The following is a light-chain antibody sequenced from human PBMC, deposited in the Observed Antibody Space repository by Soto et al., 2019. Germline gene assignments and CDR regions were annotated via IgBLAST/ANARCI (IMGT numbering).Light chain of an antibody. V-gene: IGKV3-15*01. CDR1: ENINRN. J-gene: IGKJ1*01. Sequence: EILLTQSPPTLSVSPGEGATLSCSASENINRNLAGYQQKPGQAPRLLIYDASTRATGIPARYSGSGSVTEFTLTISSLQSDDFGVYYCQQYNTWPSFGHGTQGESK. CDR3: QQYNTWPS. CDR2: DAS.